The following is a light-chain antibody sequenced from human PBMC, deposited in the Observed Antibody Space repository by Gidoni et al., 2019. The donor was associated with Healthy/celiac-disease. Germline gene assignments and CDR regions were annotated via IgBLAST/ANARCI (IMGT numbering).Light chain of an antibody. CDR3: GSYAGSSTYV. CDR1: SSDVGSYNL. J-gene: IGLJ1*01. Sequence: QSALTQPASVSGSPGQSITISCTGTSSDVGSYNLVSWYQQHPGKAPRLMIYEVSKRPSGVANRCSGYKCGNTASLTSAGLQAEDEADYYGGSYAGSSTYVFGTGTKVTVL. CDR2: EVS. V-gene: IGLV2-23*02.